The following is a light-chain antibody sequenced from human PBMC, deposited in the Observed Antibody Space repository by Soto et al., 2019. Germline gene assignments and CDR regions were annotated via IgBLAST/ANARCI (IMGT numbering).Light chain of an antibody. CDR2: SNN. CDR3: SAWDDSLSGVV. J-gene: IGLJ2*01. CDR1: SSNIGSNY. V-gene: IGLV1-47*02. Sequence: QSVLTQTPSASGTPGQRVTISCSGSSSNIGSNYVYWYQQLPGTAHKLLIDSNNQRPSGVPDRFSGSKSGTSASLAISGLRSEDEADYYCSAWDDSLSGVVFGGGTKVTVL.